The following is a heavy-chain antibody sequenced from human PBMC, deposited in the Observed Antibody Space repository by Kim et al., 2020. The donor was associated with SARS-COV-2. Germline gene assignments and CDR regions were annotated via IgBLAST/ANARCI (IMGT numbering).Heavy chain of an antibody. Sequence: GGSLRLSCAASGFTFSSYGMHWVRQAPGKGLEWVAVIWYDGSNKYYADSVKGRFTISRDNSKNTLYLQMNSLRAEDTAVYYCARGGEWFGELLTPPFDYWGQGTLVTVSS. J-gene: IGHJ4*02. CDR2: IWYDGSNK. CDR1: GFTFSSYG. CDR3: ARGGEWFGELLTPPFDY. V-gene: IGHV3-33*01. D-gene: IGHD3-10*01.